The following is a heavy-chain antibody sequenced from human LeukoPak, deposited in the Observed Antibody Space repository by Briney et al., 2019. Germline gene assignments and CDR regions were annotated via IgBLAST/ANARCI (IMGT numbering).Heavy chain of an antibody. Sequence: PGGSLRLSCAASGFTFSDYAMSWVRPTPGKGLEWVSTVSDDGRNTYHRDSVKGRFTIARDKNTLYLQMSSLGVGDTAVYCCARGHCSSGTCHSYLPYYFDYWGQGTLVTVSS. D-gene: IGHD2-15*01. CDR2: VSDDGRNT. CDR3: ARGHCSSGTCHSYLPYYFDY. CDR1: GFTFSDYA. J-gene: IGHJ4*02. V-gene: IGHV3-23*01.